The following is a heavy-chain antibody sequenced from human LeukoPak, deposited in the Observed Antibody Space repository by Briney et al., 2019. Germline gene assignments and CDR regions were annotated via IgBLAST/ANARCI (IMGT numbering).Heavy chain of an antibody. Sequence: ASVKVSCKASGYTFTGYYMHWVRQAPGQGLEWMVRINPNSGGTNYAQKFQGRVTMTRDTSISTAYMELSRLRSDDTAVYYCARERCSGGSCGFDYWGQGTLVTVSS. J-gene: IGHJ4*02. V-gene: IGHV1-2*06. CDR3: ARERCSGGSCGFDY. CDR2: INPNSGGT. D-gene: IGHD2-15*01. CDR1: GYTFTGYY.